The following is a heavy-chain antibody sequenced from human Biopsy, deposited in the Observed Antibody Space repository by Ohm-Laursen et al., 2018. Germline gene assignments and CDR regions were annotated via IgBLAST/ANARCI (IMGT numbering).Heavy chain of an antibody. J-gene: IGHJ3*02. CDR3: AAFPFSGGPAFDI. CDR1: GGSVGDYF. D-gene: IGHD2/OR15-2a*01. V-gene: IGHV4-59*02. CDR2: TYYRGTS. Sequence: GTLSLTCSVSGGSVGDYFLSWIRLVPGKRPEWIGYTYYRGTSENNPSLRSRVTTSVDISRNQFFLNMKSVTGADRAVYYCAAFPFSGGPAFDIWGQGTTVIVSS.